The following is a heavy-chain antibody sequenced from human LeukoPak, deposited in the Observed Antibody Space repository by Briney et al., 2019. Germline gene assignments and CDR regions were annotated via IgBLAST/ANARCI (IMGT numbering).Heavy chain of an antibody. CDR2: INPNSGNT. J-gene: IGHJ5*02. V-gene: IGHV1-8*01. D-gene: IGHD4-11*01. CDR3: AREAPTVTTSDYWFDP. Sequence: ASVKVSCKASGYTFTSYGINWVRQAPGQGLEWMGWINPNSGNTDYAQTFKGRVTMNRKNSTRPAYMELSSLRSEDTAVYYCAREAPTVTTSDYWFDPWGQGTLVTVSS. CDR1: GYTFTSYG.